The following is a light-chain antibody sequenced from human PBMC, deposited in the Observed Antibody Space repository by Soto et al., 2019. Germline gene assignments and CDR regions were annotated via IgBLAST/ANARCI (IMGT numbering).Light chain of an antibody. CDR2: DAS. V-gene: IGKV3-15*01. CDR1: QSVSSN. J-gene: IGKJ1*01. Sequence: EIVMTQSPATLSVSPGERATLSCRASQSVSSNLAWYQQKPGQAPRLLIYDASTRATGVPARFSGSGSGTDFTLTIISLQSEDFALYYCQQYNKWPPWTFGQGPKVEIK. CDR3: QQYNKWPPWT.